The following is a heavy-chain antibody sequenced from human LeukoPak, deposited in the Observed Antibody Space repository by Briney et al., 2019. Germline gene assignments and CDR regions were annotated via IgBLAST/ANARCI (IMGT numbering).Heavy chain of an antibody. CDR3: AKVFVLMRGTPENWFDP. J-gene: IGHJ5*02. V-gene: IGHV3-21*01. D-gene: IGHD1-14*01. CDR2: ISSTSSYI. Sequence: GGSLRLSCTASGFTFSHYTINWVRQAPGKGLECVSSISSTSSYISYADSVKGRFTISRDNAKNSLYLQMSSLRVEDTAVYFCAKVFVLMRGTPENWFDPWGQGTLVTVSS. CDR1: GFTFSHYT.